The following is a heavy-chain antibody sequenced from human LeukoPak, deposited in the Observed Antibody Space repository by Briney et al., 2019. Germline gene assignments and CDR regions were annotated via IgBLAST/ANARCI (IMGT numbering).Heavy chain of an antibody. V-gene: IGHV1-69*13. J-gene: IGHJ4*02. CDR3: ARWGFTEGGRPFDY. Sequence: GASVKVSCKASGGTFSSYAISWVRQAPGQGLEWMGGIIPIFGTANYAQKFQGRVTITADESTSTAYMELSSLRSEDTAVYYCARWGFTEGGRPFDYWGQGTLVTVSS. CDR2: IIPIFGTA. CDR1: GGTFSSYA. D-gene: IGHD1-14*01.